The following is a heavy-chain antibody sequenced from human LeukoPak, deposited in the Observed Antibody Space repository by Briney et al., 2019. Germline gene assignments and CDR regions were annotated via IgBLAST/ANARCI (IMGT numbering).Heavy chain of an antibody. J-gene: IGHJ4*02. CDR1: GGSISSSSYY. CDR3: ARGKGAEHDY. D-gene: IGHD1/OR15-1a*01. CDR2: IYYSGST. V-gene: IGHV4-39*07. Sequence: SETLSLTCTVSGGSISSSSYYWGWIRQPPGKGLEWIGSIYYSGSTYYNPSLKSRVTISVDTSKNQFSLKLSSVTAADTAVYYCARGKGAEHDYWGQGTLVTVSS.